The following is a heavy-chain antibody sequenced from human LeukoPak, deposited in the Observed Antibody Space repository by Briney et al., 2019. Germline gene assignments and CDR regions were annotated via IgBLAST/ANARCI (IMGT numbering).Heavy chain of an antibody. Sequence: GESLKISCKGSGYTYNSYWIGWVRQMPGKGLEWMGIIYPGDSDTRYSPSFQGQVTISADKSISTAYLQWSSLKASDTAMYYCASTSSGYYVNFQHWGQGTLVTVSS. CDR3: ASTSSGYYVNFQH. J-gene: IGHJ1*01. D-gene: IGHD3-22*01. CDR2: IYPGDSDT. V-gene: IGHV5-51*01. CDR1: GYTYNSYW.